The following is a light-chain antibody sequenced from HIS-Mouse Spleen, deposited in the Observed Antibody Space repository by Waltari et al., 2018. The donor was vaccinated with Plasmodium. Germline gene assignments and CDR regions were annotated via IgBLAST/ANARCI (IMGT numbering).Light chain of an antibody. J-gene: IGLJ3*02. Sequence: QSALTQPASVSGSPGQSITISCTGTRRDVGSYHIVSWYQQHPGKAPKLMIYEGSKRPSGVSNRFSGSKSGNTASLTISGLQAEDEADYYCCSYAGSSTFVFGGGTKLTVL. CDR1: RRDVGSYHI. V-gene: IGLV2-23*03. CDR3: CSYAGSSTFV. CDR2: EGS.